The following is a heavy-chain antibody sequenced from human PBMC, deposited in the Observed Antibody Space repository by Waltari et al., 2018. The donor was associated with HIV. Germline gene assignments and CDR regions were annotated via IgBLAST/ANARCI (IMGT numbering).Heavy chain of an antibody. D-gene: IGHD1-1*01. CDR1: GFTFGDYA. CDR3: TRDRYVTTIYYYGMDV. CDR2: IRSKAYGGTT. V-gene: IGHV3-49*03. Sequence: EVQLVESGGGLVQPGRSLRLSCTASGFTFGDYAMSWFRPAPGKGLEWVGFIRSKAYGGTTEYAASVKGRFTISRDDSKSIAYLQMNSLKTEDTAVYYCTRDRYVTTIYYYGMDVWGQGTTVTVSS. J-gene: IGHJ6*02.